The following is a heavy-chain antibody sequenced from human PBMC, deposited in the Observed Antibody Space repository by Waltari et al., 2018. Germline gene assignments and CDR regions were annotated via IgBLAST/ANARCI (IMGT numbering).Heavy chain of an antibody. V-gene: IGHV4-34*01. CDR3: ASGIRSQNDY. Sequence: QVQLQQWGAGLLKPSETLSLTCAVYGGSFSGSYWSWIRQPPGKGLEWIGEINHSGSTNYNPSLKSRGTKSVDTSKNQFSLKLRSVAAAETAVYYCASGIRSQNDYWGQGTLVTVSS. CDR2: INHSGST. D-gene: IGHD3-3*01. J-gene: IGHJ4*02. CDR1: GGSFSGSY.